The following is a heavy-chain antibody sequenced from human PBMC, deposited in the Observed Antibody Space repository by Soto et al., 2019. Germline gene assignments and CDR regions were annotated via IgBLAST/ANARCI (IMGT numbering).Heavy chain of an antibody. CDR3: ARDRGLGRAFDY. CDR2: IIPILGIA. J-gene: IGHJ4*02. D-gene: IGHD7-27*01. V-gene: IGHV1-69*08. CDR1: GGTFSSYT. Sequence: QVQLVQSGAEVKKPGSSVKVSCKASGGTFSSYTISWVRQAPGQGLEWMGRIIPILGIANYAQKSQGRVTITADKSTSTAYMELSSLRSEDTAVYYCARDRGLGRAFDYWGQGTLVTVSS.